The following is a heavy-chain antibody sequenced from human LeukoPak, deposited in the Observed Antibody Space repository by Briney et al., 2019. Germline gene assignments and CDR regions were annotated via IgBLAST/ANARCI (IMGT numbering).Heavy chain of an antibody. CDR2: ISAYSGNT. J-gene: IGHJ3*02. CDR1: GYTFTGYY. D-gene: IGHD6-19*01. Sequence: ASVKVSCKASGYTFTGYYIHWVRQAPGQGLEWMGWISAYSGNTNYAQKLQGRVTMTTDTSTSTAYMELRSLRSDDTAVYYCARDVYSSGWSDAFDIWGQGTMVTVSS. V-gene: IGHV1-18*04. CDR3: ARDVYSSGWSDAFDI.